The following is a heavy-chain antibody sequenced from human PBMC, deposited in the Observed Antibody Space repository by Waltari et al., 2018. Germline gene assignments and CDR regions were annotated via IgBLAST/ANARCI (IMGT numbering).Heavy chain of an antibody. Sequence: QLQLQESGPGLVKPSETLSLTCTVSGGSISSSSYYWGWIRQPPGKGLEWIGSIYYSGSTYYNPSLKSRVTISVDTSKNQFSLKLSSVTAADTAVYYCARLPAGGVAVAFDIWGQGTMVTVSS. CDR1: GGSISSSSYY. V-gene: IGHV4-39*01. CDR3: ARLPAGGVAVAFDI. D-gene: IGHD3-16*01. CDR2: IYYSGST. J-gene: IGHJ3*02.